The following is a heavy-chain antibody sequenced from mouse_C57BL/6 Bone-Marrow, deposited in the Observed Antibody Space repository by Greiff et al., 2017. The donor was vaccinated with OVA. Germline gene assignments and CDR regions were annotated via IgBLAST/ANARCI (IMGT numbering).Heavy chain of an antibody. Sequence: QVHVKQSGAELVRPGTSVKVSCKASGYAFTNYLIEWVKQRPGQGLEWIGVINPGSGGTNYNEKFKGKATLTADKSSSTAYMQLSSLTSEDSAVYFCARWGIYYGNWGYFDVWGTGTTVTVSS. CDR2: INPGSGGT. CDR1: GYAFTNYL. CDR3: ARWGIYYGNWGYFDV. V-gene: IGHV1-54*01. D-gene: IGHD2-1*01. J-gene: IGHJ1*03.